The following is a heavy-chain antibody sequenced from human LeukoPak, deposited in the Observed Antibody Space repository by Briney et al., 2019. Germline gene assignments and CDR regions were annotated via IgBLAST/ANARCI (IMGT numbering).Heavy chain of an antibody. Sequence: GGSLRLSCTGSGFTFGDSEMSWVRQAPGKGLEWVSAISGTGNSPYYGDSVKGRFTISRDNSKNTLYLQMNSLRAEDTAVYYCAKIVAISGRPREGFDYWGQGTLVTVSS. D-gene: IGHD1-26*01. J-gene: IGHJ4*02. CDR3: AKIVAISGRPREGFDY. CDR2: ISGTGNSP. V-gene: IGHV3-23*01. CDR1: GFTFGDSE.